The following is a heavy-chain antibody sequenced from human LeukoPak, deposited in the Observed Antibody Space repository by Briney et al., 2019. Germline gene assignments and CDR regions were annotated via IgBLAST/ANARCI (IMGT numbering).Heavy chain of an antibody. CDR1: GFFASSNY. Sequence: GGSLRLSCAASGFFASSNYMSWVRQAPGRGLEWVSVINGGDATSYVDSVRGRFTISRDNSKNTLYLQMGSLRAEDMAVYYCARGPRVLGYCSSTSCYANYWGQGTLVTVSS. V-gene: IGHV3-66*02. D-gene: IGHD2-2*01. J-gene: IGHJ4*02. CDR3: ARGPRVLGYCSSTSCYANY. CDR2: INGGDAT.